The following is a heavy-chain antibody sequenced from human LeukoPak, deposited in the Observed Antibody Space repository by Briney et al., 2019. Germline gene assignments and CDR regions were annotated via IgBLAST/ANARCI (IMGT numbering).Heavy chain of an antibody. V-gene: IGHV1-24*01. D-gene: IGHD6-19*01. CDR3: ATVKQWLEYFDY. J-gene: IGHJ4*02. CDR1: GYTLTELS. CDR2: FDPEDGQT. Sequence: ASVKVSCKVSGYTLTELSMHWVRQAPGKGLEWMGGFDPEDGQTIYAQKFQGRVTMTEDTSTDTAYMELSSLRSEDTAVYYCATVKQWLEYFDYWGQGTLVTVSS.